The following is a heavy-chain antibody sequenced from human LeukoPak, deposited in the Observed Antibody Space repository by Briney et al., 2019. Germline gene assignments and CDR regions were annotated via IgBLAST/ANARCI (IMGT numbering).Heavy chain of an antibody. CDR2: IYYSGST. V-gene: IGHV4-59*01. CDR1: GGSISSYY. CDR3: AREGRYWYFEL. Sequence: PSETLSLTCTVSGGSISSYYWSWIRQPPGKGLEWIGYIYYSGSTNYNPSLKSRVTISVDTSKNQFSLKLSSVTAADTAVYYCAREGRYWYFELWGRGTLVTVSS. J-gene: IGHJ2*01.